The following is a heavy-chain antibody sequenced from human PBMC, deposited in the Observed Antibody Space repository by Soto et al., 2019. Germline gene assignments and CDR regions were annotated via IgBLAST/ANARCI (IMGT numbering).Heavy chain of an antibody. J-gene: IGHJ4*02. CDR3: ARGPIATDLGPFDY. V-gene: IGHV4-34*01. Sequence: SETLSLTCAVNGGSFSVYYWSWIRQPPGRELKKVGEINNNGSTNYNPSLKSRVTMSVDTSKTQFSLKLSSVTAADTSVYYCARGPIATDLGPFDYWGQGTLVTVSS. CDR1: GGSFSVYY. CDR2: INNNGST.